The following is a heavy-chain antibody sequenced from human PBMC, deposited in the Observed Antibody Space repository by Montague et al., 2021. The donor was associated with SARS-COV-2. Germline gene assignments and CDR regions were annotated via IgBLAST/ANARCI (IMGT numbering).Heavy chain of an antibody. V-gene: IGHV4-59*01. CDR2: IYYSGST. CDR1: GGSITSYY. J-gene: IGHJ3*02. Sequence: SETLSLTCTVSGGSITSYYWTWIRQPPGKGLEWVGRIYYSGSTNYNPSLKSRVTISVDTSKNQFSLKLSSVTAADTAVYYCARTGLGAYDILTCYTVNAFDIWGKGTMVTVSS. CDR3: ARTGLGAYDILTCYTVNAFDI. D-gene: IGHD3-9*01.